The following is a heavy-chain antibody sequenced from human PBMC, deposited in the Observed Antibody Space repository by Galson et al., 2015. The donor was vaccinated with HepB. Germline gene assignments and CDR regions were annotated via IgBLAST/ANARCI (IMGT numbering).Heavy chain of an antibody. Sequence: SVKVSCKASGYTFTGYYMHWVRQAPGQGLEWMGWINPNSGGTNYAQKFQGRVTMTRDTSISTAYMELSRLRSDDTAVYYCAREGGSGSYYFDYWGQGTLVTVSS. D-gene: IGHD1-26*01. CDR3: AREGGSGSYYFDY. V-gene: IGHV1-2*02. CDR2: INPNSGGT. CDR1: GYTFTGYY. J-gene: IGHJ4*02.